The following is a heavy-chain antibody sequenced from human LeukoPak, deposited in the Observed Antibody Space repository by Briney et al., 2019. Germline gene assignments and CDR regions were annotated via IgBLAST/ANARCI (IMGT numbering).Heavy chain of an antibody. CDR1: GFTFRTHG. D-gene: IGHD6-13*01. J-gene: IGHJ4*02. CDR3: AKEYQSGIAAAGTMDY. V-gene: IGHV3-30*18. Sequence: GGSLRLSCAAPGFTFRTHGMHWVRQAPGKGLEWVAVISYDGSNKYYADSVKGRFTISRDNSKNTLYLQMNSLRAEDTAVYYCAKEYQSGIAAAGTMDYWGQGTLVTVSS. CDR2: ISYDGSNK.